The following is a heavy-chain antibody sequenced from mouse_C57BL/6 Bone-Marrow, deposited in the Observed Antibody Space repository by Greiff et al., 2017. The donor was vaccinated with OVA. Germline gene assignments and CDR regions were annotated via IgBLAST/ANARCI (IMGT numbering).Heavy chain of an antibody. Sequence: EVKLVESGGGLVQPKGSLKLSCAASGFSFNTYAMNWVRQAPGKGLEWVARIRSKSNNYATYYADSVKDRFTISRDDSESMLYLQMNNLKTEDTAMYYCVRRGDSGYFDVWGTGTTVTVSS. J-gene: IGHJ1*03. D-gene: IGHD3-1*01. CDR1: GFSFNTYA. V-gene: IGHV10-1*01. CDR3: VRRGDSGYFDV. CDR2: IRSKSNNYAT.